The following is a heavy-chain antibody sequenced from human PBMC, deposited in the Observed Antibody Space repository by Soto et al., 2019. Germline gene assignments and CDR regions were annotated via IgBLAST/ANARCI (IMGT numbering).Heavy chain of an antibody. CDR3: ARDRGSYGMDV. Sequence: QVQLQESGPGLVKPSQTLSLTCTVSGASISVGYYWSWIRQHPGKGLEWIGYVSPSGTTYYNPSPTSRVSISTDTSKNQFSLEVSSVTAADTAVYYCARDRGSYGMDVWGQGTTVTVSS. CDR1: GASISVGYY. V-gene: IGHV4-31*03. J-gene: IGHJ6*02. CDR2: VSPSGTT.